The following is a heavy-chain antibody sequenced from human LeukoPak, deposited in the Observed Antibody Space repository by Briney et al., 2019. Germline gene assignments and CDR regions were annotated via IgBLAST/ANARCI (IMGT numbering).Heavy chain of an antibody. V-gene: IGHV4-39*01. CDR1: GGSISSSSYY. CDR3: ARHLPYGAYFDY. D-gene: IGHD4-17*01. Sequence: TSETLSLTCTVSGGSISSSSYYWGWIRQPPGKGLEWIGSIYYSGSTYYNPSLKSRVTISVDTSKNQFSLKLSSVTAADTAVYYCARHLPYGAYFDYWGQGTLVTVSS. J-gene: IGHJ4*02. CDR2: IYYSGST.